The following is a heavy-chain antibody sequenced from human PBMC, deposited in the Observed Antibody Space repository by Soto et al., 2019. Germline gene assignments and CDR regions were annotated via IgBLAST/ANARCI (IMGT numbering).Heavy chain of an antibody. Sequence: EVQLVESGGGLVQPGGSLRLSCAASGFTFSSYAMHWVRQAPGKGLEYVSAISSNGGSTYYANSVKGRFTISRDNSKNTLYLQMGSLRAEDMAVYYCARGPLTDIVLMVYAGYLFDYWGQGTLVTVSS. D-gene: IGHD2-8*01. J-gene: IGHJ4*02. CDR2: ISSNGGST. CDR1: GFTFSSYA. V-gene: IGHV3-64*01. CDR3: ARGPLTDIVLMVYAGYLFDY.